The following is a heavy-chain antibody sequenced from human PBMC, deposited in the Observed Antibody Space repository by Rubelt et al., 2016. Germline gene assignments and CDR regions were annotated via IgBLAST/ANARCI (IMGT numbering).Heavy chain of an antibody. Sequence: QVQLQQWGAGLLKPSETLSLTCAVYGGSFSGYYWSWIRQPPGKGLEWIGEINHSGSTNYNPSLKSRVANAVDTSKHQFSLKRSSVTAADTAVYYCARGLARAAAAPRRLWFDPWGQGTLVTVSS. CDR1: GGSFSGYY. J-gene: IGHJ5*02. V-gene: IGHV4-34*01. CDR3: ARGLARAAAAPRRLWFDP. CDR2: INHSGST. D-gene: IGHD6-13*01.